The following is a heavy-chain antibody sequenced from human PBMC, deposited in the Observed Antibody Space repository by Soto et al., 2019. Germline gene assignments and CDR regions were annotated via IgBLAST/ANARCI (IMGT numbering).Heavy chain of an antibody. CDR3: VKGAGWLQDVDY. CDR2: ISGSGGST. CDR1: GVTFCSYA. J-gene: IGHJ4*02. V-gene: IGHV3-23*01. D-gene: IGHD5-12*01. Sequence: PGGALRLSCAAPGVTFCSYALSWGPQGPGEGVEWVSAISGSGGSTYYADSVKGRFTISRDNSENTLYLQMSSLRDEYTAVYYCVKGAGWLQDVDYWGQGTLVTVSS.